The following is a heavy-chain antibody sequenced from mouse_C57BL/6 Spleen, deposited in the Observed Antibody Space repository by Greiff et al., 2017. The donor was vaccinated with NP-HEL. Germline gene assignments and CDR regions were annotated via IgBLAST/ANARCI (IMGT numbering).Heavy chain of an antibody. CDR2: INPSSGYT. CDR3: APLASSVYWFAY. V-gene: IGHV1-4*01. CDR1: GYTFTSYT. D-gene: IGHD3-2*02. J-gene: IGHJ3*01. Sequence: VQLQQSGAELARPGASVKMSCKASGYTFTSYTMHWVKQRPGQGLEWIGYINPSSGYTKYNQKFKDKATLTADKSSSTAYMQLSSLTSEDSAVYYCAPLASSVYWFAYWGQGTLVTVSA.